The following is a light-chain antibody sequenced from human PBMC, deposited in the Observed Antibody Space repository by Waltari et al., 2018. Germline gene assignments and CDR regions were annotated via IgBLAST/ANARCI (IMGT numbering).Light chain of an antibody. Sequence: QSALPQPSHVSGSPGQPITISCTGASYYIGFYDLLSWVQLHPGNAPKLIIFHVINRPSAVSDRFSGSKSGNTASLTISGLQTEDDADYYCCSYSGSGSFPYVFGPGTSVAVL. CDR1: SYYIGFYDL. V-gene: IGLV2-23*02. CDR2: HVI. CDR3: CSYSGSGSFPYV. J-gene: IGLJ1*01.